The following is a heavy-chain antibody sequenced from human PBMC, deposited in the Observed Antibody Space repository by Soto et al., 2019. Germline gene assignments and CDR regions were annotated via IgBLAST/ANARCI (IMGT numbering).Heavy chain of an antibody. V-gene: IGHV3-74*01. J-gene: IGHJ4*02. CDR1: GFTLSSCS. Sequence: XRILRRSCAASGFTLSSCSMLWVRQAPGKGMVWVSRINRDGSSTNYADSVKGRFTISRDNAKHTLYLQMQSLRAEDTAVYYCTREVDAPMGAPFDDWGQGNLVTVSS. CDR2: INRDGSST. CDR3: TREVDAPMGAPFDD. D-gene: IGHD5-18*01.